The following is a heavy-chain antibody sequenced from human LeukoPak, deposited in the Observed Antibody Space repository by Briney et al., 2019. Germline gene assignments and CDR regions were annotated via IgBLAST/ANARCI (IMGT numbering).Heavy chain of an antibody. V-gene: IGHV3-30*03. J-gene: IGHJ4*02. CDR3: ARDKIVGPTTLDY. Sequence: GGSLRLSCAASGFTFSSYGMHWVRQAPGKGLEWVAVISYDGSNKYYADSVKGRFTISRDNAKNSLYLQMNSLRADDTAIYYCARDKIVGPTTLDYWGQGTLVTVSS. CDR2: ISYDGSNK. D-gene: IGHD1-26*01. CDR1: GFTFSSYG.